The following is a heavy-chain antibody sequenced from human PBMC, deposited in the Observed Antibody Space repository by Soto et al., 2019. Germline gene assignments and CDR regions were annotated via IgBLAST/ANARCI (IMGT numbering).Heavy chain of an antibody. CDR1: GYTFTSYA. D-gene: IGHD6-13*01. CDR2: INAGNGNT. V-gene: IGHV1-3*01. J-gene: IGHJ5*02. Sequence: QVQLVQSGAEVKKPGASVKVSCKASGYTFTSYAMPWVRQAPGQRLEWMGWINAGNGNTKYSQKFQGRVTITRDTAESTAYMELSSLRSEDTAVYYCARDGGGSWYINWFDPWGQGTLVTVSS. CDR3: ARDGGGSWYINWFDP.